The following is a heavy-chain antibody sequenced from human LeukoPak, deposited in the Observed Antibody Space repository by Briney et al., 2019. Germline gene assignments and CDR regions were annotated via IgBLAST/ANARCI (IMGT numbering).Heavy chain of an antibody. V-gene: IGHV4-34*01. J-gene: IGHJ4*02. CDR2: INHSGST. Sequence: SETLSLTCAVYGGPFSGYYWSWIRQPPGKGLEWIGEINHSGSTNYNPSLKSRVTISVDTSKDQFSLKLSSVTAADTAVYYCARGAYYYGSGSFDYWGQGTLVTVSS. D-gene: IGHD3-10*01. CDR3: ARGAYYYGSGSFDY. CDR1: GGPFSGYY.